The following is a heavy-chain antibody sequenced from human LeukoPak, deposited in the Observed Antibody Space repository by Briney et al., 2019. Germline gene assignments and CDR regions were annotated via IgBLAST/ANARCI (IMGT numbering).Heavy chain of an antibody. D-gene: IGHD3-22*01. J-gene: IGHJ4*02. Sequence: GGSLRLSCAASGFTFNNHAMSWVRQAPGKGLEWVSAISPSSGTFYADSVKGRFTISRDNSKNTLYLQMNSLRAEDTAVYYCARPQSSSGYYWPFDDWGQGTLVTVSS. V-gene: IGHV3-23*01. CDR3: ARPQSSSGYYWPFDD. CDR2: ISPSSGT. CDR1: GFTFNNHA.